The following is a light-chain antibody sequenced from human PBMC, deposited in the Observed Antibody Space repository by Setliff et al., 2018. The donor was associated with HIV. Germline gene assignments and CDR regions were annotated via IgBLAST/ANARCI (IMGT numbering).Light chain of an antibody. CDR3: SSYAITNTLP. CDR2: EVR. CDR1: SSDVGGYSY. V-gene: IGLV2-14*01. Sequence: QSALTQPASVSGSPGQSITISCTGTSSDVGGYSYVSWYQQHPGKAPKLIIYEVRNRPSGVSNRFSGSKSGNTASLTISGLQAEDEADCYCSSYAITNTLPFGTGTKVTVL. J-gene: IGLJ1*01.